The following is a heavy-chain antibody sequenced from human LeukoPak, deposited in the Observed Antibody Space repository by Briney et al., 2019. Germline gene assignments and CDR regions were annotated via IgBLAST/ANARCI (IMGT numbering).Heavy chain of an antibody. CDR3: ARGGRGSAAVVAPRSFDI. D-gene: IGHD3-22*01. CDR2: TYTRGNS. Sequence: GGSLRLSCAASGFDVSSHHMVWVRQAPGRGLEWVSVTYTRGNSYYTDSVKGRFIISRDTSKNTMDLQMNSLRPEDSALYFCARGGRGSAAVVAPRSFDIWGQGTMVAVSS. CDR1: GFDVSSHH. J-gene: IGHJ3*02. V-gene: IGHV3-53*01.